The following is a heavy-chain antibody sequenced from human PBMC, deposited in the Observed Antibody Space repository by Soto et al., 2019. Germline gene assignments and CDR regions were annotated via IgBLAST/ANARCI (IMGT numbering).Heavy chain of an antibody. V-gene: IGHV4-34*01. CDR1: GGSFSGYY. D-gene: IGHD6-19*01. J-gene: IGHJ4*02. CDR2: INHSGST. CDR3: ARGTVAGN. Sequence: QVQLQQWGAGLLKPSETLSLTCAVYGGSFSGYYWSWIRQPPGKGLEWIGEINHSGSTNYNPSLKSRVTISVDTSKNQFSLKLSSVTAAGTAVYYCARGTVAGNWGQGTLVTVSS.